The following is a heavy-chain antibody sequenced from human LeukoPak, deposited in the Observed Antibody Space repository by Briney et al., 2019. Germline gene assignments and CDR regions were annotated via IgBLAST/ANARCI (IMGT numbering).Heavy chain of an antibody. CDR1: GFTFSSYS. V-gene: IGHV3-48*04. J-gene: IGHJ6*02. Sequence: GGSLRLSCAASGFTFSSYSMNWVRQAPGKGLGWVSYISSSSSTIYYADSVKGRFTISRDNAKNSLYLQMNSLRAEDRAVYYCARVETTVTTARSYYYYYGMDVWGQGTTVTVSS. CDR2: ISSSSSTI. CDR3: ARVETTVTTARSYYYYYGMDV. D-gene: IGHD4-11*01.